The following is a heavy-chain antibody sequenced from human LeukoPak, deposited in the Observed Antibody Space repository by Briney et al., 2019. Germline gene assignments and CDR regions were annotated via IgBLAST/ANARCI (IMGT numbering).Heavy chain of an antibody. J-gene: IGHJ4*02. V-gene: IGHV3-48*04. Sequence: GGSLRLSCAASGFTFSSYSMTWVRQAPGKGLEWLSYISSTSSAIYYADSLKGRFTISRDNAKNSLYLQMDSLRAEDTAVYYCARVIGSYGDSAYWGQGTLVTVSS. CDR3: ARVIGSYGDSAY. D-gene: IGHD3-16*01. CDR1: GFTFSSYS. CDR2: ISSTSSAI.